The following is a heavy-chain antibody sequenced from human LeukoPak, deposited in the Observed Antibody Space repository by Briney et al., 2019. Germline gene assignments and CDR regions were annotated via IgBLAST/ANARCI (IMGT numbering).Heavy chain of an antibody. CDR3: ARIHRYCSGGACYVLDN. D-gene: IGHD2-15*01. CDR2: VYYSGST. V-gene: IGHV4-59*02. J-gene: IGHJ4*02. Sequence: NPSETLSLTCVVSGGSVSGYYWGWIRQPPGRGLEWIGYVYYSGSTNYNPSFKSRITISVDTSRNQFPLQLSSVTAADTAVYYCARIHRYCSGGACYVLDNWGQGTLVAVSS. CDR1: GGSVSGYY.